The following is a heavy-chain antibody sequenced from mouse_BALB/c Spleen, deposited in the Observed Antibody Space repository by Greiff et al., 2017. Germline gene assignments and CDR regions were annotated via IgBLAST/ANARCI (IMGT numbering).Heavy chain of an antibody. Sequence: DVKLVESGGGLVQPGGSRKLSCAASGFTFSSFGMHWVRQAPEKGLEWVAYISSGSSTIYYADTVKGRFTISRDNPKNTLFLQMTSLRSEDTAMYYCAREGDYDGPWFAYWGQGTLVTVSA. V-gene: IGHV5-17*02. CDR3: AREGDYDGPWFAY. J-gene: IGHJ3*01. D-gene: IGHD2-4*01. CDR2: ISSGSSTI. CDR1: GFTFSSFG.